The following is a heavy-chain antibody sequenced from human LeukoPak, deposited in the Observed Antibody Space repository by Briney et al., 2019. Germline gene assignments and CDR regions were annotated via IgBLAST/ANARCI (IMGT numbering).Heavy chain of an antibody. J-gene: IGHJ4*02. D-gene: IGHD5-24*01. CDR3: TRVGYIDEGIDY. V-gene: IGHV3-7*04. CDR1: GFPFSSYW. CDR2: IKQDGSKK. Sequence: GGSLRLSCVASGFPFSSYWMTWVRQAPGKGLEWVANIKQDGSKKSYVDSAKGRFTISRDNAKNSLYLQMNSLRAEDTAIYYCTRVGYIDEGIDYWGQGTLVTVSS.